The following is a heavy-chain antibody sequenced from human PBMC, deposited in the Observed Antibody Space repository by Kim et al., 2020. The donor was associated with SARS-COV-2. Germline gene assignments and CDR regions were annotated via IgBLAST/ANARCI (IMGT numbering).Heavy chain of an antibody. J-gene: IGHJ5*02. Sequence: SETLSLTCTVSGGPISSYYWSWIRQPPGKGLEWIGYIYYSGSTNYNPSLKSRVTISVDTSKNQFSLKLSSVTAADTAVYYCARLQTDGFDPWGQGTLVTVSS. CDR2: IYYSGST. CDR1: GGPISSYY. V-gene: IGHV4-59*08. CDR3: ARLQTDGFDP.